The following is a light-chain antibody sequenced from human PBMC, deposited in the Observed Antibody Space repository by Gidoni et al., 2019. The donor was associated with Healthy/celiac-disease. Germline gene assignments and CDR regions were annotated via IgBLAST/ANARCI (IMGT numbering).Light chain of an antibody. CDR1: QSVSSY. CDR3: QQRSNWPPLT. Sequence: EIVLTQSPATLSLSPGERATLSCRASQSVSSYLAWYQQKPGQAPRLPIYDASNRATGIPARFSGSGSGTDFTLTISSLEPEDFAVYYCQQRSNWPPLTFXGXTKVEIK. V-gene: IGKV3-11*01. J-gene: IGKJ4*01. CDR2: DAS.